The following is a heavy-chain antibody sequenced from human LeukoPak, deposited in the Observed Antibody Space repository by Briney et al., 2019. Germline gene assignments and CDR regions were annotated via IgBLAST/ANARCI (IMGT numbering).Heavy chain of an antibody. J-gene: IGHJ6*02. CDR2: IIPIFGTA. D-gene: IGHD1-26*01. V-gene: IGHV1-69*13. CDR1: GGTFSSYA. Sequence: ASVNVSCKASGGTFSSYAISWVRQAPGQGLEWMGGIIPIFGTANYAQKFQGRVAITADESTSTAYMELSSLRSEDTAVYYCAREGALGGMDVWGQGTTVTVSS. CDR3: AREGALGGMDV.